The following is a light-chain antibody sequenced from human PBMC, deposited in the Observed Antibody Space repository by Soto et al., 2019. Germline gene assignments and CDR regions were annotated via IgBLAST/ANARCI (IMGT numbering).Light chain of an antibody. V-gene: IGLV3-21*04. CDR2: FDS. Sequence: SYELTQPPSVSVAPGKTASITCRGNNIGGKSVHWYQHKPGQAPVLVIYFDSDRPSGIPERLSGSNPGNTATLTISRVEAGDEADYYCHVWDSLTDDWVFGGGTKVTVL. CDR3: HVWDSLTDDWV. J-gene: IGLJ3*02. CDR1: NIGGKS.